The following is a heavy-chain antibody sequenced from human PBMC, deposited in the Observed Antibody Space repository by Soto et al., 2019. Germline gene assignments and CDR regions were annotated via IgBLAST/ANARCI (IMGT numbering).Heavy chain of an antibody. J-gene: IGHJ6*02. D-gene: IGHD3-3*01. CDR3: ARANYDFWSGSSNYFGMDV. V-gene: IGHV3-21*01. CDR1: GFSFTHYT. CDR2: ISSSGVYI. Sequence: EVQLVESGGGLVKPGGSLRVSCAASGFSFTHYTMNWVRQAPGKGLEWVSAISSSGVYIYYADSVQGRFTISRDNARSSLYLQMDSLGAEDTAVYYCARANYDFWSGSSNYFGMDVWGQGTTVTVSS.